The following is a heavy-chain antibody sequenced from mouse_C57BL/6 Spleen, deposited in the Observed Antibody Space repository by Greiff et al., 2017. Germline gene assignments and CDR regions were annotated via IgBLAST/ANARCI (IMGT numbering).Heavy chain of an antibody. CDR2: IYPGGGYT. CDR3: ARETTVVARYFDD. V-gene: IGHV1-63*01. Sequence: QVQLQQSGAELVRPGTSVKMSCKASGYTFTNYWIGWAKQRPGHGLEWIGDIYPGGGYTNYNEKFKGKATLTADKSSSTAYMQFSSLTSEDSAIDECARETTVVARYFDDWGQGTTLTVSS. CDR1: GYTFTNYW. D-gene: IGHD1-1*01. J-gene: IGHJ2*01.